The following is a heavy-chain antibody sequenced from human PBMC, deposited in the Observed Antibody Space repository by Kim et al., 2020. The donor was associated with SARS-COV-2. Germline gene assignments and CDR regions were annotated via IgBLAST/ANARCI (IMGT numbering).Heavy chain of an antibody. CDR1: GFTFSSYG. J-gene: IGHJ6*02. V-gene: IGHV3-30*18. D-gene: IGHD6-13*01. Sequence: GGSLRLSCAASGFTFSSYGMHWVRQAPGKGLEWVAVISYDGSNKYYADSVKGRFTISRDNSKNTLYLQMNSLRAEDTAVYYCAKDQQLDYYYYYGMDVWGQGTTVTVSS. CDR3: AKDQQLDYYYYYGMDV. CDR2: ISYDGSNK.